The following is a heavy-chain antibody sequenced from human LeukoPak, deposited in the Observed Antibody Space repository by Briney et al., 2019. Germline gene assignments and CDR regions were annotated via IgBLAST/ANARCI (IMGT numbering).Heavy chain of an antibody. CDR3: AKDFRHYDFWSGYYTPYYFDY. Sequence: PGRSLRLSCAASGITFSGSGMSWVRQAPGKGLEWVSTISGSGSNTHYADSVKGRFTISRDNYKDTLYMQMNSLRVEDTAVYYCAKDFRHYDFWSGYYTPYYFDYWGQGTLVTVSS. V-gene: IGHV3-23*01. CDR1: GITFSGSG. D-gene: IGHD3-3*01. J-gene: IGHJ4*02. CDR2: ISGSGSNT.